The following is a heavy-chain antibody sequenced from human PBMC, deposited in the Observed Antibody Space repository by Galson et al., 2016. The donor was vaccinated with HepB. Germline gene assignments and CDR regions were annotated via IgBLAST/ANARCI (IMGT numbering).Heavy chain of an antibody. CDR2: IDPSDSYT. CDR3: ARDSPLKDSSSSIVDY. Sequence: QSGAEVKKPGESLRISCKGSGYRITSYWITWVRQMPGKGLEWMGRIDPSDSYTKYSPSFQGHVTISADKSINTAYLQWTTLKASDTAVYYCARDSPLKDSSSSIVDYWGQGTLVTVSS. CDR1: GYRITSYW. J-gene: IGHJ4*02. V-gene: IGHV5-10-1*01. D-gene: IGHD6-6*01.